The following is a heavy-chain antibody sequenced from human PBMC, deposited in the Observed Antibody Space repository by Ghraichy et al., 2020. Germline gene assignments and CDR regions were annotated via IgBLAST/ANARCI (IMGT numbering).Heavy chain of an antibody. J-gene: IGHJ3*02. Sequence: GGSLRLSCAASGFTVSSNYMSWVRQAPGKGLEWVSVIYSGGSTYYADSVKGRFTISTDNSQNTLYLQMNSLRAEDTAVYYCNSGSYLRAHAFDIWSQGTIFTVSS. D-gene: IGHD1-26*01. CDR2: IYSGGST. CDR3: NSGSYLRAHAFDI. V-gene: IGHV3-53*01. CDR1: GFTVSSNY.